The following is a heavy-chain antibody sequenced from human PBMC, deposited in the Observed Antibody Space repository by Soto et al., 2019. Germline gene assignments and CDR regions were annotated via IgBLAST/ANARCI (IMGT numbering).Heavy chain of an antibody. D-gene: IGHD6-13*01. Sequence: PSETLSLTCTVSGGSISSYYWSWIRQPPGKGLEWIGYIYYSGSTNYNPSLKSRVTISVDTSKNQFSLKLSSVTAADTAVYYCVRREAAAGIFEYWGQGTLVTVSS. J-gene: IGHJ4*02. CDR1: GGSISSYY. CDR2: IYYSGST. CDR3: VRREAAAGIFEY. V-gene: IGHV4-59*08.